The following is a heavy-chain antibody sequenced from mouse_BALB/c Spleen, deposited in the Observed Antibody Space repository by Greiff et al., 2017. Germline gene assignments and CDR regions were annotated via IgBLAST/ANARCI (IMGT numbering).Heavy chain of an antibody. CDR1: GFDFRRYW. J-gene: IGHJ4*01. Sequence: EVKVVESGGGLVQPGGSLKLSCAASGFDFRRYWMSWVRQAPGKGLEWIGEINPDSSTINYTPSLKDKFIISRDNAKNTLYLQMSKVRSEDTALYYCARQGVRRLYYYAMDYWGQGTSVTVSS. CDR2: INPDSSTI. CDR3: ARQGVRRLYYYAMDY. V-gene: IGHV4-1*02. D-gene: IGHD2-14*01.